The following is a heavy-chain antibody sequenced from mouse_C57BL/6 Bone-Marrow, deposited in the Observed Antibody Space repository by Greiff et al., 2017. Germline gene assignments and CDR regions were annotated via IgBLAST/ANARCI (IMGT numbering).Heavy chain of an antibody. CDR2: ISSGGSYT. V-gene: IGHV5-6*01. CDR3: ARGGSTMNDY. CDR1: GFTFSSYG. Sequence: EVQGVESGGDLVKPGGSLKLSCAASGFTFSSYGMSWVRQTPDKRLEWVATISSGGSYTYYTDNVKGRFTISRDNAKNNLYLQMSHLKSEDTAMYYCARGGSTMNDYWGQGTTLTVSS. J-gene: IGHJ2*01. D-gene: IGHD2-4*01.